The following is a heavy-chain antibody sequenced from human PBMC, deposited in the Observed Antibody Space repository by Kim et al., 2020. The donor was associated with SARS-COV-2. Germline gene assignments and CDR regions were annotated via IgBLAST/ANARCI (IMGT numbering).Heavy chain of an antibody. CDR2: FDPEEGRI. CDR1: GYSLTELS. J-gene: IGHJ5*01. V-gene: IGHV1-24*01. Sequence: ASVKVSCKVSGYSLTELSIRWVRQAPEKGLEWMGGFDPEEGRIINAQKFQGRVTMTEDTSSGTAYMELRSLRSDDTAVYFCTTLNYGNYFDSWGQGTLVTVSS. D-gene: IGHD3-16*01. CDR3: TTLNYGNYFDS.